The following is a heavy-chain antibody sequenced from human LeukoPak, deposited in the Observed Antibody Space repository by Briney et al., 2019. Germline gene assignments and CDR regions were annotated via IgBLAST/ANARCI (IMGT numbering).Heavy chain of an antibody. V-gene: IGHV3-30*03. D-gene: IGHD6-6*01. CDR2: ISYDGSNK. CDR3: ARHRSSWLIDY. Sequence: VQPGRSLRLSCAASGFTFSSYGMHWVRQAPGKGLEWVAVISYDGSNKYYADSVKGRFTISRDNSKNTLYLQMNSLRAEDTAVYYCARHRSSWLIDYWGQGTLVTVSS. CDR1: GFTFSSYG. J-gene: IGHJ4*02.